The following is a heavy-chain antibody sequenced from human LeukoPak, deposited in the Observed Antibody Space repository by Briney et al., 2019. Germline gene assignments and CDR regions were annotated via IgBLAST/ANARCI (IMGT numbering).Heavy chain of an antibody. D-gene: IGHD6-19*01. Sequence: PSETLSLTCTVSGGSISSYYWSWIRQPPGKGLEWIGYIYYSGSTNYNPSLKSRVTISVDTSKNQFSLKLSSVTAADTAVYYCARVALIAVGDPASSGFDYCGQGTLVTVSS. CDR1: GGSISSYY. CDR2: IYYSGST. CDR3: ARVALIAVGDPASSGFDY. J-gene: IGHJ4*02. V-gene: IGHV4-59*01.